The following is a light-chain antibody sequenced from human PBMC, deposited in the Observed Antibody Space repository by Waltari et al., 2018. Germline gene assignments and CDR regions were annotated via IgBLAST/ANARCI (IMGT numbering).Light chain of an antibody. CDR3: QHYGDSTRT. Sequence: EIVLTQSPGTLSLSPGERATLSCRASQSLSRSFLAWYHQRPGQAPRLLIHGTSTRATGIPDRFSGSGSATDFTLTINRLEPEDFAVYYCQHYGDSTRTFGQGTKLEIK. V-gene: IGKV3-20*01. J-gene: IGKJ2*01. CDR1: QSLSRSF. CDR2: GTS.